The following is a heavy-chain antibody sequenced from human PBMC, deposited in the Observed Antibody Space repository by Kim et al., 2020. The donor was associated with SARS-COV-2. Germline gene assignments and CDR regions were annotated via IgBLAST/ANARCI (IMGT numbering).Heavy chain of an antibody. V-gene: IGHV1-18*01. Sequence: AQKRQGRGTMTTDTSTSTAYMELRSLRSDDTAVYYCARGGEVYYYGMDVWGQGTTVTVSS. CDR3: ARGGEVYYYGMDV. J-gene: IGHJ6*02. D-gene: IGHD3-10*01.